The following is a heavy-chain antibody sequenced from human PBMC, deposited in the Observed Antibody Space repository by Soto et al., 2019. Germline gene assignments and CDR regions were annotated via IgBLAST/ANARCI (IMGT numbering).Heavy chain of an antibody. J-gene: IGHJ5*02. CDR1: GYTFTSYD. D-gene: IGHD4-17*01. CDR3: ARGVKYGAYSRWFDP. Sequence: QVQLVQSGAEVKKPGASVKVSCKASGYTFTSYDINWVRQATGQGLEYLGWMNPNSGNPGYVQKLQGRVTMTRDTSVSTAYMELSSLRSEDTAVYFCARGVKYGAYSRWFDPWGQGTLVTVSS. V-gene: IGHV1-8*01. CDR2: MNPNSGNP.